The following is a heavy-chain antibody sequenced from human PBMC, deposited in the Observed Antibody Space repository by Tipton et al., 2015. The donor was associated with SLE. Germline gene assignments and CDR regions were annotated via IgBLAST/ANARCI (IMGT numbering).Heavy chain of an antibody. Sequence: TLSLTCTVSGGSISSGGYYWSWIRQPPGKGLEWIGYIYYSGRTNYNPSLKSRVTISVDTSKNQFSLKLSSVTAADTAVYYCARDRDYYDSSGLFDPWGQGTLVTVSS. CDR2: IYYSGRT. D-gene: IGHD3-22*01. CDR3: ARDRDYYDSSGLFDP. J-gene: IGHJ5*02. V-gene: IGHV4-61*08. CDR1: GGSISSGGYY.